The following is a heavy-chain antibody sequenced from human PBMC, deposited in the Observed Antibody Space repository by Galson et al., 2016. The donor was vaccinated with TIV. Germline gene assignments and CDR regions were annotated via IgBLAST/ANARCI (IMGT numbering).Heavy chain of an antibody. V-gene: IGHV3-7*01. D-gene: IGHD6-19*01. CDR3: ALWLGTSSS. CDR2: INGDGTEI. J-gene: IGHJ5*02. Sequence: SLRLSCADSRSTFSSSGMNWVRQAPGKGLEWVANINGDGTEITYVDSVKGRFTSTRDNAKDSLHLQMSNLRVEDTAIYYCALWLGTSSSWGQGTLVTVSP. CDR1: RSTFSSSG.